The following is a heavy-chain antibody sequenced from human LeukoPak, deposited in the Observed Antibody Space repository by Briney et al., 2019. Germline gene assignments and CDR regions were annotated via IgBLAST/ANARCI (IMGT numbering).Heavy chain of an antibody. D-gene: IGHD2-2*01. CDR2: IDWDDDK. J-gene: IGHJ4*02. Sequence: SGPALVKPTQTLTLTCTFSGFSLSTSEMRVSWIRQPPGKALEWLARIDWDDDKFYSASLKTRLTISKDTSKHQVVLTMTNMDPMDTATYYCARTQSCSRASCYDDYWGQGTLVTVSS. CDR3: ARTQSCSRASCYDDY. V-gene: IGHV2-70*04. CDR1: GFSLSTSEMR.